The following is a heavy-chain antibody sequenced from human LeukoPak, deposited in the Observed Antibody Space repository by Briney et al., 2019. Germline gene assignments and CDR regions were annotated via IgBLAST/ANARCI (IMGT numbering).Heavy chain of an antibody. CDR3: AKGRYCSGGSCYFSYYYYGMDV. J-gene: IGHJ6*02. CDR2: ISGSGGST. Sequence: GGSLRLPCAASGFTFSSYAMSWVRQAPGKGLEWVSAISGSGGSTYYADSVKGRFTISRDNSKNTLYLQMNSLRAEDTAVYYCAKGRYCSGGSCYFSYYYYGMDVWGQGTTVTVSS. CDR1: GFTFSSYA. D-gene: IGHD2-15*01. V-gene: IGHV3-23*01.